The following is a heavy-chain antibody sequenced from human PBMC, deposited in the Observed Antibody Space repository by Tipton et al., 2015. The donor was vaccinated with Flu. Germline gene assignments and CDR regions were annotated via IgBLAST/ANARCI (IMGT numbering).Heavy chain of an antibody. Sequence: LRLSCAVSGGSISSTAYYWGWIRQPPGKGLEWIGDIYYRGNTFYNPSLNSRVTISVDTSKNQFSLNLSSVTAADTAVYYCARRGAGGRAFDIWGQGTMVTVSS. CDR2: IYYRGNT. D-gene: IGHD1-26*01. J-gene: IGHJ3*02. CDR1: GGSISSTAYY. CDR3: ARRGAGGRAFDI. V-gene: IGHV4-39*01.